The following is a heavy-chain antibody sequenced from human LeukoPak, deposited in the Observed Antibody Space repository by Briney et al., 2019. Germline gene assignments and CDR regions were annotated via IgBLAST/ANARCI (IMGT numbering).Heavy chain of an antibody. V-gene: IGHV1-46*01. CDR3: ATFGQFGSGSYAYNWFDS. CDR1: GYTFTGYY. Sequence: ASVKVSCKASGYTFTGYYMHWVRQAPGQGLEWMGIINPSGGRTSYAQKFQGRVTMTRDTSITTAYMELSSLRFGDTAMYYCATFGQFGSGSYAYNWFDSWGQGTLVTVSS. D-gene: IGHD3-10*01. J-gene: IGHJ5*01. CDR2: INPSGGRT.